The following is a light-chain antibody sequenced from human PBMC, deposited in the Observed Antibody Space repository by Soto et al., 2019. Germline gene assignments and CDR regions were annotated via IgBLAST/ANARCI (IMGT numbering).Light chain of an antibody. V-gene: IGLV2-14*03. J-gene: IGLJ1*01. Sequence: QSALTQPASVSGSPGQSITISCTGTSSDVGGYNYVSWYQHHPGKAPKLMIYDVSNRPSGVSNRFSGSKSGNTASLTISGLQAEDEADYSCSSYTSSSNLVVFGTWTKVTVL. CDR1: SSDVGGYNY. CDR3: SSYTSSSNLVV. CDR2: DVS.